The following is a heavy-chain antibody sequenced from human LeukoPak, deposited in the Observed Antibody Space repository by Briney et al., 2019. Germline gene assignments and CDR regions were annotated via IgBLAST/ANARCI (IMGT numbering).Heavy chain of an antibody. V-gene: IGHV4-39*01. CDR1: GGSISSSSYY. CDR2: IYYSGST. D-gene: IGHD3-16*01. CDR3: ARQGQSGGYYYYGMDV. J-gene: IGHJ6*02. Sequence: KPSETLSLTCTVSGGSISSSSYYWGWIRQPPGKGLEWIGSIYYSGSTYYNPSLKSRVTISVDTSKNQFSLKLSSVTAADTAMYYCARQGQSGGYYYYGMDVWGQGTTVTVSS.